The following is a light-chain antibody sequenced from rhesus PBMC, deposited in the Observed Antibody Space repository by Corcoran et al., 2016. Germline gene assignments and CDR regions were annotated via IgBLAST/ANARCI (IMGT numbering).Light chain of an antibody. CDR2: KAS. CDR1: QGISSW. V-gene: IGKV1-22*01. J-gene: IGKJ4*01. CDR3: QQYSSRPLT. Sequence: DIQMTQSPSSLSASVGDTVNITCRASQGISSWLDWYQQKPGKAPKLLIYKASMLQSGVPSRFSGSASGTDFSLPNSSLQSEDVATYYCQQYSSRPLTFGGGTKVEIK.